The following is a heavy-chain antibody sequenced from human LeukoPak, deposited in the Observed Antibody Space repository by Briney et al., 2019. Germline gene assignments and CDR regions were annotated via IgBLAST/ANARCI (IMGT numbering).Heavy chain of an antibody. CDR1: GFTFDDYV. Sequence: GGSLRLSCAASGFTFDDYVMHWVRQAPGKGLEWVSGITWNSDTIAYADSVKGRFTISRDNAKNSLYLQMNSLRAEDTALYYCAKDTGSTPGAHYYYYMDVWGKGTTVTISS. CDR3: AKDTGSTPGAHYYYYMDV. J-gene: IGHJ6*03. D-gene: IGHD5/OR15-5a*01. V-gene: IGHV3-9*01. CDR2: ITWNSDTI.